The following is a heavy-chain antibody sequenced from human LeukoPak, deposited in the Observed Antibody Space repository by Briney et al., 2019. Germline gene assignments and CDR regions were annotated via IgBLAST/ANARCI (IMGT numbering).Heavy chain of an antibody. J-gene: IGHJ4*02. CDR3: ARVLPDQLWGLYYFDY. V-gene: IGHV4-61*01. CDR1: GGSISSSSYY. CDR2: IYYSGST. Sequence: SETLSLTCTVSGGSISSSSYYWSWIRQPPGKGLEWIGYIYYSGSTNYNPSLKSRVTISVDTSKNQFSLKLSSVTAADTAVYYCARVLPDQLWGLYYFDYWGQGTLVTVSS. D-gene: IGHD5-18*01.